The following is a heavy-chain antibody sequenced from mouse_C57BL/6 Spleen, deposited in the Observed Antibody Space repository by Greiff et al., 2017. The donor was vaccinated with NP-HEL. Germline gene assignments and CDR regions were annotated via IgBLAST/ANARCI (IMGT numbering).Heavy chain of an antibody. J-gene: IGHJ3*01. Sequence: QVTLKVCGPGILQSSQTLSLTCSFSGFSLSTSGMGVSWIRQPSGKGLEWLAHIYWDDDKRYNPSLKSRLTISKDTSRNQVFLKITSVDTADTAAYYCARCDDGYYGFAYWGQGTLVTVSA. CDR2: IYWDDDK. CDR1: GFSLSTSGMG. V-gene: IGHV8-12*01. CDR3: ARCDDGYYGFAY. D-gene: IGHD2-3*01.